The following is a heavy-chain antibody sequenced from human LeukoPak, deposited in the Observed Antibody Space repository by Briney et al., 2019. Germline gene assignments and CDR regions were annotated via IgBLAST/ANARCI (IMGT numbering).Heavy chain of an antibody. V-gene: IGHV4-39*07. D-gene: IGHD4-17*01. Sequence: SETLSLTCSVSGGSITSSSYYWGWIRQPPEKGLEWIGSIYHSGSTYYNPSLKSRVTISVDTSKNQFSLKLSSVTAADTAVYYCATDYGDYDYYYYGMDVWGQGTTVTVSS. CDR3: ATDYGDYDYYYYGMDV. CDR1: GGSITSSSYY. CDR2: IYHSGST. J-gene: IGHJ6*02.